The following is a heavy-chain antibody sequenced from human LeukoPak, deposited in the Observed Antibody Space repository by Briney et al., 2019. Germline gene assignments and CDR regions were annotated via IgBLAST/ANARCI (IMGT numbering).Heavy chain of an antibody. J-gene: IGHJ4*02. Sequence: SQTLSLTCTVSGGSISSGGYYWSWIRQHPGKGLEWIGYIYYSGSTYYNPSLKSRVTISVDTSKNQFSLKLSSVTAADTAVYYCARWGSSGYFFDYWGQGTQVTVSS. CDR2: IYYSGST. CDR3: ARWGSSGYFFDY. D-gene: IGHD3-22*01. CDR1: GGSISSGGYY. V-gene: IGHV4-31*03.